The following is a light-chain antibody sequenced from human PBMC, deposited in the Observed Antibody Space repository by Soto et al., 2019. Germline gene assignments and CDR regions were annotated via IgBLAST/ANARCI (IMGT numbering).Light chain of an antibody. Sequence: QSVLTQPPSVSGAPVQRVTISCTGSSSNIGAGYDVHWYQQLPGTAPKLLIYGNSKRPSGVPDRFSGSKSGTSASLAITGLQAEDEADYYCQSYDSSLSGYVFGTGTKLTVL. CDR2: GNS. CDR1: SSNIGAGYD. CDR3: QSYDSSLSGYV. V-gene: IGLV1-40*01. J-gene: IGLJ1*01.